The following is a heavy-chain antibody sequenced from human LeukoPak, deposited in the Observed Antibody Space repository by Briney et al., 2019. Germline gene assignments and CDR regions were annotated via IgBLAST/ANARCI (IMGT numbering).Heavy chain of an antibody. J-gene: IGHJ4*02. CDR1: GGSMSSSSYY. Sequence: SETLSLTCTVSGGSMSSSSYYWGWIRQPPGKGLEWIGSIYYIGSTNYNPSLKSRVTMSVDTSKNQFSLKLSSVTAADTAVYYCARFPAYCGGDCYFVDYWGQGTLVTVSS. D-gene: IGHD2-21*01. CDR2: IYYIGST. CDR3: ARFPAYCGGDCYFVDY. V-gene: IGHV4-39*01.